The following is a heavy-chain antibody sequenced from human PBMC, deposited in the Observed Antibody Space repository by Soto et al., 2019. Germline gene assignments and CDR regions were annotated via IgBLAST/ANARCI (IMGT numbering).Heavy chain of an antibody. CDR1: GFTFSSYA. D-gene: IGHD2-2*01. J-gene: IGHJ6*02. V-gene: IGHV3-30-3*01. CDR3: ARAGQLPRRGGMDV. CDR2: ISYDGSNK. Sequence: QVQLVESGGGVVQPGRSLRLSCAASGFTFSSYAMHWVRQAPGKGLEWVAVISYDGSNKYYADSVKGRFTISRDNSKNPLYQQMNSLRAEDTAVYYCARAGQLPRRGGMDVWGQGTTVTVSS.